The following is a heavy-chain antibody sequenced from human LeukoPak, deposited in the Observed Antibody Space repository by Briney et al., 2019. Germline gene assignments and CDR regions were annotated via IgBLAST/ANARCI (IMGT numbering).Heavy chain of an antibody. CDR2: IGDNGDST. CDR1: GFTFSSYA. V-gene: IGHV3-23*01. D-gene: IGHD4-23*01. Sequence: QPGRSLRLSCAASGFTFSSYAMSWVRQAPGKGLEWVSTIGDNGDSTYYADSVKGRFTISRDNSKNTLYLQMNSLRAQDTAVYYCAKYDYGGNPNEYYFDYWGQGTLVTVSS. CDR3: AKYDYGGNPNEYYFDY. J-gene: IGHJ4*02.